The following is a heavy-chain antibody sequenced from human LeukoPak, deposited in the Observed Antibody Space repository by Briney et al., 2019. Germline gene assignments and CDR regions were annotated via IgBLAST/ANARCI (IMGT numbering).Heavy chain of an antibody. D-gene: IGHD3-16*01. CDR3: VRGRGFGNDAFDI. Sequence: PGGSLRPSCAASGFTFSSYGMSWVRQAPGKGLEWVSGINWNGGSTGYADSVKGRFTISRDNAKNSLYLQMNSLRAEDTALYYCVRGRGFGNDAFDIWGQGTMVTVSS. CDR2: INWNGGST. J-gene: IGHJ3*02. CDR1: GFTFSSYG. V-gene: IGHV3-20*04.